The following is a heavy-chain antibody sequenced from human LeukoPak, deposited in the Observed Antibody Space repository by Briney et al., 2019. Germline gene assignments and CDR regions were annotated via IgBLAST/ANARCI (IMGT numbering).Heavy chain of an antibody. D-gene: IGHD3-9*01. CDR3: AREGYDILTGDAFDI. J-gene: IGHJ3*02. V-gene: IGHV3-21*01. CDR1: GFTFSSYS. CDR2: ISSSSSYI. Sequence: GGSLRLSCAASGFTFSSYSMNWVRQAPGKGLEWVSSISSSSSYICYADSVKGRFTISRDNAKNSLYLQMNSLRAEDTAVYYCAREGYDILTGDAFDIWGQGTMVTVSS.